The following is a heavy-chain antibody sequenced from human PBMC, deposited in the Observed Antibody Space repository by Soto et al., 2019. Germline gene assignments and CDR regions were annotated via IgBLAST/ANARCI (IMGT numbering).Heavy chain of an antibody. D-gene: IGHD3-22*01. CDR2: IYPGDSDT. V-gene: IGHV5-51*01. Sequence: PGESLKISCKGSGYSFTSYWIGWVRQMPGKGLEWMGIIYPGDSDTRYSPSFQGQVTISADKSISTAYLQWSSLKASDTAMYYCARHVADYYDSSGYYQGWFDPWGQGTLVTVSS. CDR1: GYSFTSYW. CDR3: ARHVADYYDSSGYYQGWFDP. J-gene: IGHJ5*02.